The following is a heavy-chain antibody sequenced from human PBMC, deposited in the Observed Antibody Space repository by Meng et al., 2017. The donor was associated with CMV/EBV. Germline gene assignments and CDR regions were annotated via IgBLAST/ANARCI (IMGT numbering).Heavy chain of an antibody. V-gene: IGHV4-39*01. CDR1: GGSISSSSYY. D-gene: IGHD1-26*01. J-gene: IGHJ4*02. CDR3: ARQGGASPTTGVF. Sequence: SETLSLTCTVSGGSISSSSYYWGWVRQPPGQGFEWLGSLYYTGSTYYNTSLGSRVTMSVDTSRNQFSLKLSSVTAADTAVYYCARQGGASPTTGVFWGPGILVTVSS. CDR2: LYYTGST.